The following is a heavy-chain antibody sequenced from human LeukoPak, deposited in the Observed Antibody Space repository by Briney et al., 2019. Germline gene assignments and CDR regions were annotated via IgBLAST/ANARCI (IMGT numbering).Heavy chain of an antibody. CDR2: ISWNSGSI. Sequence: GRSLRLSCAASGFTFDDYAMHWVRQAPGKGLEWVSGISWNSGSIGYADPVKGRFTISRDNAKNSPYLQMNSLRAEDMALYYCAKDVGSSWRHSFIGDWGQGTLVTVSS. D-gene: IGHD6-13*01. V-gene: IGHV3-9*03. CDR1: GFTFDDYA. CDR3: AKDVGSSWRHSFIGD. J-gene: IGHJ4*02.